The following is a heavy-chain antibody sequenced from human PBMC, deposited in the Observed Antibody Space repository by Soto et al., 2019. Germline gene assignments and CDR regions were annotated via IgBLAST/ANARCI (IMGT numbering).Heavy chain of an antibody. CDR2: ISGSGGST. Sequence: PGGSLRLSCAASGFTFSSYAMSWVRQAPGKGLEWVSAISGSGGSTYYGDSVKGRFTISRDNSKNTLYLQMNSLRAEDTAVYYCAKDLSLGYYPAYWGQGTLVTVSS. V-gene: IGHV3-23*01. CDR1: GFTFSSYA. D-gene: IGHD3-3*01. CDR3: AKDLSLGYYPAY. J-gene: IGHJ4*02.